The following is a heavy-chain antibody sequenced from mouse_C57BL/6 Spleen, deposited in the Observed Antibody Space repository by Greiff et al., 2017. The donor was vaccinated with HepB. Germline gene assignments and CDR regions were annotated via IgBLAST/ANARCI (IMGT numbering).Heavy chain of an antibody. J-gene: IGHJ3*01. CDR3: REGWLPRPFAY. CDR1: YTFTDYYM. V-gene: IGHV1-83*01. D-gene: IGHD2-2*01. Sequence: VQLQQSGPELVKPGASVKMSCKASGYTFTDYYMHWVKQKPGKGLEWIGEIYPGSGNTYYNEKFKGKATLTADTSSSTAYMQLSSLTSEDSAVYFCAREGWLPRPFAYWGQGTLVTVSA. CDR2: YPGSGNTY.